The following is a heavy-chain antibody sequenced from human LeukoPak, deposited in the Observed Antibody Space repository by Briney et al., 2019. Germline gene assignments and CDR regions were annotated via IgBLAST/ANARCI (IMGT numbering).Heavy chain of an antibody. CDR2: IYTSGST. CDR3: ASDLAAAALGY. V-gene: IGHV4-61*02. Sequence: PSQTLSLTCTVSGGSISSGSYDWRWIRQPAGKGLEWIARIYTSGSTNYNPSLKSRVTISVDTSKNRFSLKLSSVTAADTAVYDCASDLAAAALGYWGQGTLVTVSS. D-gene: IGHD6-13*01. CDR1: GGSISSGSYD. J-gene: IGHJ4*02.